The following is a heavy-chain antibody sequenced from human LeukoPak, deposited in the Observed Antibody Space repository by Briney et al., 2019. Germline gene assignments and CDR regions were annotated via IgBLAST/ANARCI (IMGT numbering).Heavy chain of an antibody. V-gene: IGHV3-23*01. D-gene: IGHD3-9*01. Sequence: GGSLSLSCAASGFTFSSYAMSWVRQAPGKGLEWVSAISGSGGSTYYADSVKGRFTISRDNSKNTLYLQMNSLRAEDTAVYYCAKGPRNYDILTGYYSNYFDYWGQGTLVTVSS. CDR3: AKGPRNYDILTGYYSNYFDY. CDR2: ISGSGGST. J-gene: IGHJ4*02. CDR1: GFTFSSYA.